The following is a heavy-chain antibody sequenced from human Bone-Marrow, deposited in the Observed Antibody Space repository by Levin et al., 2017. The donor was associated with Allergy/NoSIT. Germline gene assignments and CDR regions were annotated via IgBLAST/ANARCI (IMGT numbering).Heavy chain of an antibody. CDR2: IWYDGSNK. V-gene: IGHV3-33*01. CDR1: GFTFSSYG. D-gene: IGHD2-15*01. Sequence: GGSLRLSCAASGFTFSSYGMHWVRQAPGKGLEWVAVIWYDGSNKYYADSVKGRFTISRDNSKNTLYLQMNSLRAEDTAVYYCARGYCSGGSCYSYAFDIWGQGTMVTVSS. J-gene: IGHJ3*02. CDR3: ARGYCSGGSCYSYAFDI.